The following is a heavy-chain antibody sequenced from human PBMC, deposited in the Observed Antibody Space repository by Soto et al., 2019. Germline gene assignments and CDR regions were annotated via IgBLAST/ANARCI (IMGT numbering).Heavy chain of an antibody. J-gene: IGHJ4*02. V-gene: IGHV3-30-3*01. Sequence: GGSLRLSCAASGFTFSSYAMHWVRQAPGKGLEWVAVISYDGSNKYYADSVKGRFTISRDNSKNTLYLQMNSLRAEDTAVYYCARAVLMVYATVLDYWGQGTLVTVSS. CDR3: ARAVLMVYATVLDY. CDR1: GFTFSSYA. CDR2: ISYDGSNK. D-gene: IGHD2-8*01.